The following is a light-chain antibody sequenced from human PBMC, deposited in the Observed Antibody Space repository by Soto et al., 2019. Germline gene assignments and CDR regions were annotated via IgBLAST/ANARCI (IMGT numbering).Light chain of an antibody. Sequence: QSVLTQSPSASASLGASVKLTCTLSSGHNNYAIAWHQQQPEKGPRYLMKLNSDGSHTKGDGIPDRFSGSSSGAERYLTISSLQSEDEADYYCQTWGNGTWVFGGGTKLTVI. CDR3: QTWGNGTWV. CDR2: LNSDGSH. V-gene: IGLV4-69*01. CDR1: SGHNNYA. J-gene: IGLJ3*02.